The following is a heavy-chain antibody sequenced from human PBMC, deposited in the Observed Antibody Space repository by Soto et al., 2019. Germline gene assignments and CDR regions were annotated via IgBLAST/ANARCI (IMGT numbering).Heavy chain of an antibody. V-gene: IGHV3-30*19. CDR1: GFTFRSYV. Sequence: QVQLVESGGGVVQPGTSLRVSCVGSGFTFRSYVIHWVRQAPGKGLEWVALTSYDGSDKYYGDSVRGRFTISRDNSRNTVDLKRDSLKDEDTALYYYARLGTTGGLDVWGQGTLVSVSS. D-gene: IGHD3-16*01. J-gene: IGHJ1*01. CDR3: ARLGTTGGLDV. CDR2: TSYDGSDK.